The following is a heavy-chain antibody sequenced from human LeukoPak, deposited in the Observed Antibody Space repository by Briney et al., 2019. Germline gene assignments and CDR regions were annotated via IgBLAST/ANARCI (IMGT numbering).Heavy chain of an antibody. CDR2: ISWNSGSI. CDR1: GFTFDDYA. D-gene: IGHD6-13*01. J-gene: IGHJ4*02. V-gene: IGHV3-9*01. CDR3: AKVTGSSWYGGVDY. Sequence: GGSLRLSCAASGFTFDDYAMHWVRQAPGKGLEWVSGISWNSGSIGYADSVKGRFTISRDNAKNSPYLQMNSLRAEDTALYYCAKVTGSSWYGGVDYWGQGTLVTVSS.